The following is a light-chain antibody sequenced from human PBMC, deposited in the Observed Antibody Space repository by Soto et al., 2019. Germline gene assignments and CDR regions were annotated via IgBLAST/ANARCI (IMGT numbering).Light chain of an antibody. CDR3: SSWSANTYVI. CDR1: SSDVGGNNQ. Sequence: QSALTQPASVSGSPGQSITLSCSVTSSDVGGNNQVSWLQQNPSKAPKLMIYEVSNRPSGVSHRLSGSKSGNTASLTISGLQAEDEADYYCSSWSANTYVIFGGGTKLTVL. CDR2: EVS. J-gene: IGLJ2*01. V-gene: IGLV2-14*01.